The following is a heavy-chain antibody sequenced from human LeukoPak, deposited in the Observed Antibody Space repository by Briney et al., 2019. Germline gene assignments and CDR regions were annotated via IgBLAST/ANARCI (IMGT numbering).Heavy chain of an antibody. Sequence: ASVKVSCKASGYTFTVYYMHWVRQAPGQGLEWMGWINPNSGGTNYAQKFQDRVTMTRDTSISTAYMELSSLRSDDTAVYYCAKDFAKYCSGGCDFQDWGQGTLVTVSS. V-gene: IGHV1-2*02. CDR3: AKDFAKYCSGGCDFQD. CDR2: INPNSGGT. J-gene: IGHJ1*01. D-gene: IGHD2-15*01. CDR1: GYTFTVYY.